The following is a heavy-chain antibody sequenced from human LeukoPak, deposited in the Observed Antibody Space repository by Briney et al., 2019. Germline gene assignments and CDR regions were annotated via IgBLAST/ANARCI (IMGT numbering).Heavy chain of an antibody. J-gene: IGHJ4*02. CDR2: INPNNGGT. Sequence: ASVKVSCKASGYTFTAHYMHWVRQAPGQGLVWMGWINPNNGGTNYAQKFQGRVTMTRDTSISTAYMELSSLRSDDTAVYYCAKTGSYSPTRSDYWGQGTLVTVSS. CDR1: GYTFTAHY. V-gene: IGHV1-2*02. CDR3: AKTGSYSPTRSDY. D-gene: IGHD1-26*01.